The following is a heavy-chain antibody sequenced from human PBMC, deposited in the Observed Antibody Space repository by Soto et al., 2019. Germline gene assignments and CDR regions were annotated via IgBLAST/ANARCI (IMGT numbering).Heavy chain of an antibody. J-gene: IGHJ5*02. CDR1: GFTFSSYW. Sequence: EVQLVESGGGLVQPGGSLRLSCAASGFTFSSYWMSWVRQAPGKGLEWVANIKQDRSEKYYVDSVKGRFTISRDNAKNSLYLQMNSLRAEDTAVYYCARGPHTYYYDSSGYYYGSNWFDPWGQGTLVTVSS. CDR2: IKQDRSEK. V-gene: IGHV3-7*05. D-gene: IGHD3-22*01. CDR3: ARGPHTYYYDSSGYYYGSNWFDP.